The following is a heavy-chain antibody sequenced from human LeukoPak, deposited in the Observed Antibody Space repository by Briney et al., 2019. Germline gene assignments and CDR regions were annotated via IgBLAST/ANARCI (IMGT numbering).Heavy chain of an antibody. V-gene: IGHV1-2*02. D-gene: IGHD1-26*01. J-gene: IGHJ5*02. CDR1: GYTFSGYY. CDR3: ARDGYSGRFDP. Sequence: ASVKVSCKGSGYTFSGYYMHWVRQAPGQGLEWMGWINPKSGDTKYAQKFQGRVTMTRDTSISTAYMELSWLRSDDTAVYYCARDGYSGRFDPWGQGTLFTVSS. CDR2: INPKSGDT.